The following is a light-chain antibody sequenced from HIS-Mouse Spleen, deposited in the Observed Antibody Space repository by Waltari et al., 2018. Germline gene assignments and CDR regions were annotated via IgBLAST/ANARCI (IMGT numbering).Light chain of an antibody. Sequence: SCTGTSSDVGGYNYVSWYQQHPGKAPKLMIYEVSNRPSGVSNRFSGSKSGNTASLTISGLQAEDEADYYCSSYTSSSTLDVFGTGTKVTVL. J-gene: IGLJ1*01. CDR1: SSDVGGYNY. CDR3: SSYTSSSTLDV. CDR2: EVS. V-gene: IGLV2-14*01.